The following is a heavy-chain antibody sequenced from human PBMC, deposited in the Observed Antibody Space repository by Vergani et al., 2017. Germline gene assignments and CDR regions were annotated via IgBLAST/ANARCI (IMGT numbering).Heavy chain of an antibody. Sequence: QVQLVQSGAEVKKPGASVKVSCKASGYTFTSYYMHWVRQAPGQGLEWMGIINPSGGSTSYAPKFQGRVTMTRETSTSTVYMELSSLRSEDTGGYYCARGPCYYDSSGYYWFDYWGQGTLVTVSS. D-gene: IGHD3-22*01. CDR1: GYTFTSYY. CDR2: INPSGGST. J-gene: IGHJ4*02. CDR3: ARGPCYYDSSGYYWFDY. V-gene: IGHV1-46*03.